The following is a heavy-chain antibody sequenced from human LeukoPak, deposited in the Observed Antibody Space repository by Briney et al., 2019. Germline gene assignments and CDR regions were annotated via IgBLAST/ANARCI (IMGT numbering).Heavy chain of an antibody. Sequence: GASVKVSCKASGYTFTSYYMHWVRQAPGQGLEWMGIINPSGGSTSYAQKFQGRVTTTRDTSTSTVYMELSSLRSEDTAVYYCARVAVAGPYFDYWGQGTLVTVSS. CDR1: GYTFTSYY. V-gene: IGHV1-46*03. CDR3: ARVAVAGPYFDY. J-gene: IGHJ4*02. D-gene: IGHD6-19*01. CDR2: INPSGGST.